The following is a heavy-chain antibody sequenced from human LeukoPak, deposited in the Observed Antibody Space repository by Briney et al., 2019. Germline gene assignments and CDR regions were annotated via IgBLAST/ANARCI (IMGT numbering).Heavy chain of an antibody. CDR2: ISGTGGST. V-gene: IGHV3-23*01. Sequence: GGSLRLSCAASGFTFSSYGMSWVRQAPGKGLEWVSSISGTGGSTYYADSVKGRFTISRDNSKNTLYLQMNSLSAEDTAVYYCAKNSMIVVVSESLDYWGQGTLVTVSS. D-gene: IGHD3-22*01. J-gene: IGHJ4*02. CDR3: AKNSMIVVVSESLDY. CDR1: GFTFSSYG.